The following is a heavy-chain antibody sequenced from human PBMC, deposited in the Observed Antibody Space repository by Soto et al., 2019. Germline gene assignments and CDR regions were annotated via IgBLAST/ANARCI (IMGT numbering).Heavy chain of an antibody. D-gene: IGHD3-22*01. CDR2: IDPGDSYT. CDR1: GYSFTSYW. Sequence: GESLKISCKGSGYSFTSYWINWVRQMPGKGLEWMGRIDPGDSYTNYSPSFQGHVTISADKSTRTAYLQWSSLKASDTAMYYCARPMNYYDSSGYYDYWGQGTLVTVSS. J-gene: IGHJ4*02. V-gene: IGHV5-10-1*01. CDR3: ARPMNYYDSSGYYDY.